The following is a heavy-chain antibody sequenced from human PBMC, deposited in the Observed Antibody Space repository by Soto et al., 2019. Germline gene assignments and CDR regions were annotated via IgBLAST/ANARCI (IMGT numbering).Heavy chain of an antibody. J-gene: IGHJ6*02. CDR1: GGTFVSNA. CDR3: ARSQGSSTSLEIYYYYYYGMDV. D-gene: IGHD2-2*01. Sequence: QVQLVQSGAEVKKPGSSVKVSCKASGGTFVSNAISWVGQAPGQGLEWRGGIIPIPGTANYAQKFQGRVTIAADESTSTAYMELSSLRSEDTAVYYCARSQGSSTSLEIYYYYYYGMDVWGQGTTVTVSS. V-gene: IGHV1-69*01. CDR2: IIPIPGTA.